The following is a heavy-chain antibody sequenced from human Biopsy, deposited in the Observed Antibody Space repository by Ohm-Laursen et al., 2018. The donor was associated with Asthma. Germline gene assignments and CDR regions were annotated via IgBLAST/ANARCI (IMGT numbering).Heavy chain of an antibody. CDR3: SREEPTSGWYQGSILR. CDR1: GFTFSSYG. J-gene: IGHJ4*02. CDR2: ISYDGSNK. V-gene: IGHV3-30*03. Sequence: SLRLSCAASGFTFSSYGMHWGRQAQGKGLEWVACISYDGSNKYYADSVKGRSTTSRDNSKNTLYLQMNSLRAEDTAVYYCSREEPTSGWYQGSILRWGQGTLVTVSS. D-gene: IGHD6-19*01.